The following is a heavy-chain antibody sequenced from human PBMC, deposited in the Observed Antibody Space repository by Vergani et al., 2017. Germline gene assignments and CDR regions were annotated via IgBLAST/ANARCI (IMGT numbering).Heavy chain of an antibody. CDR2: INHSGST. CDR3: ARGVTTVTYFDY. J-gene: IGHJ4*02. Sequence: QVQLQQWGAGLLKPSETLSLTCAVYGGSFSGYYWSWIRQPPGKGLEWIGEINHSGSTNYNPSLKSRVTISVDTSKNQVSLKLSSVTAADTAVYYCARGVTTVTYFDYWGQGTLVTVSS. D-gene: IGHD4-17*01. CDR1: GGSFSGYY. V-gene: IGHV4-34*01.